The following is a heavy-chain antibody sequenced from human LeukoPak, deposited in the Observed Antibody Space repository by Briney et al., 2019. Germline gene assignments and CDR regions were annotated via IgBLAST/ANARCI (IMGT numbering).Heavy chain of an antibody. CDR2: ISYSGGST. V-gene: IGHV3-23*01. D-gene: IGHD2-15*01. CDR1: GFTFSSYA. Sequence: PGGSLRLSCAASGFTFSSYAMSWVRQAPGKGLEWVSDISYSGGSTYYADSVKGRFTTSRDNSRNTLYLQMNSLRAEDTAVYFCAKGPSRYCSGGSCYSDYWGPGTLVTVSS. CDR3: AKGPSRYCSGGSCYSDY. J-gene: IGHJ4*02.